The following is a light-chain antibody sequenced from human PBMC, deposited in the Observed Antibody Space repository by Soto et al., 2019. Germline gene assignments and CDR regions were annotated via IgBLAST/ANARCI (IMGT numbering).Light chain of an antibody. CDR3: QSYDINPRGLV. CDR2: GNT. CDR1: RSNIGAGYD. V-gene: IGLV1-40*01. J-gene: IGLJ2*01. Sequence: QPVLTQPPSVSGAPGQRVTISCTGSRSNIGAGYDVHWYQQLPGTAPKLLIDGNTNRPSGIPDRFSCSKSGTSASLAINGPQAEDEADYYCQSYDINPRGLVISRRTKLTVL.